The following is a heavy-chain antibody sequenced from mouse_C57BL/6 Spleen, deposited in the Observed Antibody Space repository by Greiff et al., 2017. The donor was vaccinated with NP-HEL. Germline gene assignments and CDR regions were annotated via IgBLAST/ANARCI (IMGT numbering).Heavy chain of an antibody. CDR3: ARKGAYYSNYWYFDV. J-gene: IGHJ1*03. D-gene: IGHD2-5*01. Sequence: EVQLQQSGPELVKPGASVKISCKASGYTFTDYYMNWVKQSHGKSLEWIGDINPNNGGTSYNQKFKGKATLTVDESSSTAYMELRSLTSEDSAVYYCARKGAYYSNYWYFDVWGTGTTVTVSS. CDR1: GYTFTDYY. V-gene: IGHV1-26*01. CDR2: INPNNGGT.